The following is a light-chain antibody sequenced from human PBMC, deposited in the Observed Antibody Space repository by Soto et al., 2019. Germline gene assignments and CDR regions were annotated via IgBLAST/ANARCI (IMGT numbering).Light chain of an antibody. CDR2: FAS. V-gene: IGKV1-9*01. Sequence: DIQLTQSPSFLSASEGDRVTIACRASQGIGNLLAWYQQKPGKGPKLLICFASTLQSGVPSRFTGSGSGTEFTLTISSLQPEDFGTYCCQQFNSYPRTFGQGTKVEIK. CDR3: QQFNSYPRT. J-gene: IGKJ1*01. CDR1: QGIGNL.